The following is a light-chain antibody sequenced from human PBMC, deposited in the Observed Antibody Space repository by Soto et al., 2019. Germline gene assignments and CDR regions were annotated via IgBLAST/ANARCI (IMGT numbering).Light chain of an antibody. CDR2: DVS. CDR3: CSYAGSYTHYV. Sequence: QSALTQPRSVSGSPGQSVTISCTGTSSDVGGYHYVSWYQQHPGKAPKLMIYDVSKRPSGVPDRFSGSKSGNTASLTISGLQAEDEADYYCCSYAGSYTHYVFGTGTKVTVL. CDR1: SSDVGGYHY. J-gene: IGLJ1*01. V-gene: IGLV2-11*01.